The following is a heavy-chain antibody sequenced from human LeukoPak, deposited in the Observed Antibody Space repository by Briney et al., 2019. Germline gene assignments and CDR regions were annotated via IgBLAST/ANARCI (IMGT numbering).Heavy chain of an antibody. CDR3: ARDYYDSSGTD. CDR2: IYYSGST. J-gene: IGHJ4*02. Sequence: PSETLSLTCTVSGGSISSYYWSWIRQPPGKGLEWIGYIYYSGSTNYNPSLKSRVTISVDTSKNQFSLKLSSVTATDTAVYYCARDYYDSSGTDWGQGTLVSVSS. CDR1: GGSISSYY. V-gene: IGHV4-59*01. D-gene: IGHD3-22*01.